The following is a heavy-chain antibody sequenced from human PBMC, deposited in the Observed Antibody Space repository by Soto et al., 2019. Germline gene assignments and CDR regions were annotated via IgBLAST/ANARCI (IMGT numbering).Heavy chain of an antibody. CDR3: AKGGGLVPAAILDY. CDR1: GFSFSDFG. V-gene: IGHV3-30*18. J-gene: IGHJ4*02. D-gene: IGHD2-2*01. CDR2: ASDDGSNT. Sequence: GGSLRLSCVATGFSFSDFGMHWVRQAPGKGLEWVAVASDDGSNTYYGDSVKGRFTISRDNSKNTLYLQMNSLGSEDTAVYYCAKGGGLVPAAILDYWGQGTLVTVS.